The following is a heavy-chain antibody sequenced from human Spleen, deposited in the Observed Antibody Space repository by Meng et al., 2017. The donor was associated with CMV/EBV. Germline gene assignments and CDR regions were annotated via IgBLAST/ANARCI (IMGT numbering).Heavy chain of an antibody. D-gene: IGHD2-2*01. V-gene: IGHV3-11*04. Sequence: FPFSDYSMSWNRQAPGKGLEWVSYISSTYSTIYYADSVKGRFTISRDNAKNSLYLQMNSLRAEDTAVYYCARDGAYCSSTSCYTPSDPWGQGTLVTVSS. CDR3: ARDGAYCSSTSCYTPSDP. J-gene: IGHJ5*02. CDR2: ISSTYSTI. CDR1: FPFSDYS.